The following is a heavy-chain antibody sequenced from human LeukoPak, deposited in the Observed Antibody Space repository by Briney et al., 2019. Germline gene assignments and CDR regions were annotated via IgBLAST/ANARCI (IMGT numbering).Heavy chain of an antibody. J-gene: IGHJ4*02. CDR1: GFTFNIYA. CDR3: AKDRPNYYDSSGHYYRRNGDY. Sequence: GGSLRLSCAASGFTFNIYAMSWVRQAPGKGLEWVSSITSSGNGTFYTDSVRGRFTIYRDNSEKTLYLQMNSLRAEDTAVYYCAKDRPNYYDSSGHYYRRNGDYWGQGTLVTVSS. CDR2: ITSSGNGT. D-gene: IGHD3-22*01. V-gene: IGHV3-23*01.